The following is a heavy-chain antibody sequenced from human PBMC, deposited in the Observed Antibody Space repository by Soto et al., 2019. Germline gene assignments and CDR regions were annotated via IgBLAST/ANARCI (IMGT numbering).Heavy chain of an antibody. J-gene: IGHJ5*02. D-gene: IGHD1-26*01. CDR3: AKGLPGELLPTCFDP. V-gene: IGHV3-23*01. CDR2: ISGTGSSA. CDR1: GFTFSSYA. Sequence: GGSLRLSCAASGFTFSSYAMSWVRQAPGKGLEWVSAISGTGSSAYYVDSVKGRFTISRDNAKNTLYLQMNSLRVEDTAVYYCAKGLPGELLPTCFDPWGQGTLVTVSS.